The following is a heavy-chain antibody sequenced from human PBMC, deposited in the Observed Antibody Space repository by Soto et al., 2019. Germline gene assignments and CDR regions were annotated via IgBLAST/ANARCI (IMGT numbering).Heavy chain of an antibody. V-gene: IGHV4-31*03. CDR2: FHSSGDT. J-gene: IGHJ4*02. CDR1: GGSISSGTYF. CDR3: ARDAIVASTSYYFDY. D-gene: IGHD5-12*01. Sequence: SETLSLTCTVSGGSISSGTYFWSWIRQHPRKGLEWIGYFHSSGDTYYNPSLKSRLTISVDTSKNQSSLKLSSVTAADTAVYYCARDAIVASTSYYFDYWGQGTLVTVSS.